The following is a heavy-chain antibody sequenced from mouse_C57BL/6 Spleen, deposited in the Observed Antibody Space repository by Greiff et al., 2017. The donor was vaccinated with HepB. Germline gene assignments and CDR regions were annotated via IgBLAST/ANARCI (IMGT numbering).Heavy chain of an antibody. CDR2: IDPSDSYT. CDR1: GYTFTSYW. Sequence: VQLQQSGAELVMPGASVKLSCKASGYTFTSYWMHWVKQRPGQGLEWIGEIDPSDSYTNYNQKFKGKSTLTVDKSSSTAYMQLSSLASEDSAVYYCASHYYGSPYDVWGTGTTVTVSS. D-gene: IGHD1-1*01. V-gene: IGHV1-69*01. J-gene: IGHJ1*03. CDR3: ASHYYGSPYDV.